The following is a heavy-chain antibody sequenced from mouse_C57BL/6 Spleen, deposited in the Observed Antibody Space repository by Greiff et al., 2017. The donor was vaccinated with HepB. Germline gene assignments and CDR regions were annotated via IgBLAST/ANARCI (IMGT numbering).Heavy chain of an antibody. CDR3: ARSYYYGSALNYYAMDY. J-gene: IGHJ4*01. CDR1: GYTFTSYG. D-gene: IGHD1-1*01. CDR2: IYPRSGNT. Sequence: VQLQQSGAELARPGASVKLSCKASGYTFTSYGISWVKQSTGQGLEWIGEIYPRSGNTYYNEKFKGKATLTADKSSSTAYMELRSLTSEDSAVYFCARSYYYGSALNYYAMDYWGQGTSVTVSS. V-gene: IGHV1-81*01.